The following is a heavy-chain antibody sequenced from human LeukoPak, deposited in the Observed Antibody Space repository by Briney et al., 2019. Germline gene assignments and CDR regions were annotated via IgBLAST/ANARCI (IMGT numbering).Heavy chain of an antibody. CDR3: ARSMY. CDR2: ISSSSTI. CDR1: GFTFSNYN. V-gene: IGHV3-69-1*01. J-gene: IGHJ4*02. Sequence: PGGSLRLSCVASGFTFSNYNMNWVRQAPGKGLKWVSYISSSSTIYYADSVKGRFTISRDNAKNSLYLQMNSLRAEDTAVYYCARSMYWGQGTLVTVSS.